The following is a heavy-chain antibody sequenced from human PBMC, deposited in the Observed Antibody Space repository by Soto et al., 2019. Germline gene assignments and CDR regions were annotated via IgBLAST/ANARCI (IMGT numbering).Heavy chain of an antibody. V-gene: IGHV4-4*07. CDR3: ARHFDVNTALDYYYFDL. CDR2: LYSSGRA. CDR1: GVSISPYY. Sequence: QVQLQESGPGLVKTSETLSLTCTVSGVSISPYYWTWIRQPAGKGLEWIGHLYSSGRATYNPSLKSLVTLSVFSDHCSRTLKSVTAADTAVYYCARHFDVNTALDYYYFDLWGRGTLVTVSS. D-gene: IGHD5-18*01. J-gene: IGHJ2*01.